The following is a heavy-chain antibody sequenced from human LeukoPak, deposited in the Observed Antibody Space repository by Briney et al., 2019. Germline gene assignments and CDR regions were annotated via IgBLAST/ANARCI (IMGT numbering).Heavy chain of an antibody. Sequence: GASVKVSCKASGYTFTDYYMHWVRQAPGQGLEWMGWINPNSGATNSAQKFQGRVTMTRDTSISTAYMELSRLRSDDTAVYYCARGTYYYGSGSYTYWGQGTLVTVSS. D-gene: IGHD3-10*01. CDR3: ARGTYYYGSGSYTY. J-gene: IGHJ4*02. V-gene: IGHV1-2*02. CDR1: GYTFTDYY. CDR2: INPNSGAT.